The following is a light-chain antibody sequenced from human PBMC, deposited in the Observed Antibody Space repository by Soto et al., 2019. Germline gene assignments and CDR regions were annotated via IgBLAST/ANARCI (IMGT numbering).Light chain of an antibody. J-gene: IGLJ1*01. CDR1: SSDVGGYNY. V-gene: IGLV2-14*01. CDR2: DVS. Sequence: QSVLTQPASVSGSPGQSITISCTGTSSDVGGYNYVSWYQQHPGKAPKLMIYDVSNRPSGVSNRFSGSKSGNTASLTFFWLQAEDEADYYCSSYTSSSTPLYVFGTGTKVTVL. CDR3: SSYTSSSTPLYV.